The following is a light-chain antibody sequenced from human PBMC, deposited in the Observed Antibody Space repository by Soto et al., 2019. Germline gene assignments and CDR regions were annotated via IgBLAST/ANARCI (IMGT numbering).Light chain of an antibody. J-gene: IGKJ1*01. CDR1: QSLVYSDGNTY. Sequence: DVVMTQSPLSLPVTLGQPASISCRSSQSLVYSDGNTYLNWFQQRPGQSPRRLISKVSNRDSGVRDRVSGSGSGTDFTLKISRVEAEDVGVYYCMQGNYWPPTFGQGTKVEIK. V-gene: IGKV2-30*01. CDR3: MQGNYWPPT. CDR2: KVS.